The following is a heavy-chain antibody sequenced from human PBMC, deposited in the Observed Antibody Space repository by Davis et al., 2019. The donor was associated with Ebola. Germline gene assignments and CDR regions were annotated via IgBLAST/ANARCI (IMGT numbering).Heavy chain of an antibody. V-gene: IGHV3-53*05. CDR1: GFIVSDKY. D-gene: IGHD3-3*01. Sequence: GGSLRISCADSGFIVSDKYMSWVRQAPGKGLEWVSVIYRDERTYYADSVKGRFTISRDNSKNTVLLQMKILRPEDTAVYYCATENSDYYTLGEKCLIHSDQGPLLPVSS. CDR2: IYRDERT. CDR3: ATENSDYYTLGEKCLIH. J-gene: IGHJ4*02.